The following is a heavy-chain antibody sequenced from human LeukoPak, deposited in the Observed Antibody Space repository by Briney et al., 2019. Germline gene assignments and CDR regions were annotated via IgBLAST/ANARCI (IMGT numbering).Heavy chain of an antibody. CDR1: GGSISSNNW. CDR3: ARDRGGYTYSHDY. V-gene: IGHV4-4*02. D-gene: IGHD5-18*01. Sequence: PSETLSLTCAVSGGSISSNNWWIWVRQSPERGLEWIGEIYHDGSTNYNPSLKSRVTISMDKSKNQLSLKLNFVTAADTAVYYCARDRGGYTYSHDYWGQGTLVTVSS. J-gene: IGHJ4*02. CDR2: IYHDGST.